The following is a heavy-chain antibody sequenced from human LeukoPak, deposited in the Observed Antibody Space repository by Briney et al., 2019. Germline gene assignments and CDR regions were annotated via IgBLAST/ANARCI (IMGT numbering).Heavy chain of an antibody. Sequence: GASVKVSCKASGGTFSSYTISWVRQAPGQGLEWMGRTIPILGIANYAQKFQGRVTITADKSTSTAYMELSSLRSEDTAVYYCARDYRSGRSNWFDPWGQGTLVTVSS. J-gene: IGHJ5*02. D-gene: IGHD6-19*01. CDR1: GGTFSSYT. CDR2: TIPILGIA. V-gene: IGHV1-69*04. CDR3: ARDYRSGRSNWFDP.